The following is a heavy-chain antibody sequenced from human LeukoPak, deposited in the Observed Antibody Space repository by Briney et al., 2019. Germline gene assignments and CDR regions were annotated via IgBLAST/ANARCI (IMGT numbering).Heavy chain of an antibody. V-gene: IGHV3-7*01. J-gene: IGHJ3*02. CDR2: IKQDGSEK. CDR3: ARDGGVPDAFVI. D-gene: IGHD3-16*01. Sequence: GGSLRLSCAAPGFTFSSYWMSWVRQAPGKGLEWVANIKQDGSEKYYVDSVKGRFTISRDNAKNSLYLQMNSLRAEDTAVYYCARDGGVPDAFVIWGQGTMVTVSS. CDR1: GFTFSSYW.